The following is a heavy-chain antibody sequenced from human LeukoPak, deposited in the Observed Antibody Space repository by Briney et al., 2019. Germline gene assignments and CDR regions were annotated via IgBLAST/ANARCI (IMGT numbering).Heavy chain of an antibody. CDR2: ISAYNGNT. V-gene: IGHV1-18*04. D-gene: IGHD6-19*01. CDR1: GYTFTSYY. CDR3: ARDRKIAVAGIEFDY. J-gene: IGHJ4*02. Sequence: ASVKVSCKASGYTFTSYYMHWVRQAPGQGLEWMGWISAYNGNTNYAQKLQGRVTMTTDTSTSTAYMELRSLRSDDTAVYYCARDRKIAVAGIEFDYWGQGTLVTVSS.